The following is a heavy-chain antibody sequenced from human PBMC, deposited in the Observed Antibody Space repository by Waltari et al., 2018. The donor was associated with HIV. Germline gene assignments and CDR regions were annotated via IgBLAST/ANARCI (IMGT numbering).Heavy chain of an antibody. CDR1: GFRISDYH. CDR2: IQSTASYNTI. D-gene: IGHD5-18*01. CDR3: ARDPRDGYGHFDY. Sequence: QVQLVESGGDLVQPGGSLRLSCVVSGFRISDYHMGWIRQAPGKGLECISCIQSTASYNTISYADSMKGRVTIDRDNARNSVYLQMNGLRAEDTALYYCARDPRDGYGHFDYWGLGTLVTVSS. J-gene: IGHJ4*02. V-gene: IGHV3-11*01.